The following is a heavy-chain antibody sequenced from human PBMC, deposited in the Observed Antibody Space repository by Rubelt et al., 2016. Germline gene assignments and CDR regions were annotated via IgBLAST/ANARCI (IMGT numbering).Heavy chain of an antibody. CDR1: GFPFDDYT. D-gene: IGHD6-13*01. CDR3: ARGDSSSWYYYYYMDV. V-gene: IGHV3-43*01. Sequence: EVQLVESGGVVVQPGGSLRLSCAASGFPFDDYTMYWVRQAPGKGLEWISLISWGGGDKEYADSVKGRFTVYRDNAKNSRYLKMNSLRAEDTAVYYCARGDSSSWYYYYYMDVWGKGTTVTVSS. J-gene: IGHJ6*03. CDR2: ISWGGGDK.